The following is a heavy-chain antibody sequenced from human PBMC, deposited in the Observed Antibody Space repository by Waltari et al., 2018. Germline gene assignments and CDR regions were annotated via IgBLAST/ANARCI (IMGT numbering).Heavy chain of an antibody. V-gene: IGHV4-59*11. CDR3: ARDLRYSGYDYGRYGMDV. Sequence: QVQLQESGPGLVKPSETLSLTCTVSGGSISSHYWSWIRQPPGTGLEWIGYIYYSGSTNYNPPLKSRVTISVDTSKNQFSLKLSSVTAADTAVYYCARDLRYSGYDYGRYGMDVWGQGTTVTVSS. J-gene: IGHJ6*02. CDR1: GGSISSHY. D-gene: IGHD5-12*01. CDR2: IYYSGST.